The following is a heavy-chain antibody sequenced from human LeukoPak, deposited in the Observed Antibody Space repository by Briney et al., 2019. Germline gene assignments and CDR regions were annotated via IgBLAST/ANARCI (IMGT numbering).Heavy chain of an antibody. D-gene: IGHD5-18*01. J-gene: IGHJ4*02. CDR1: GFAFGDYS. CDR3: ARDPTPTQLWFRGTFDY. Sequence: GGSLILSCAASGFAFGDYSMNWVRQAPGKGLEWVSYISTSGLSTYYADSVKGRFTISRDNAKNSLYLQTNGLRAEDTAVYYCARDPTPTQLWFRGTFDYWGQGALVTVSS. CDR2: ISTSGLST. V-gene: IGHV3-48*01.